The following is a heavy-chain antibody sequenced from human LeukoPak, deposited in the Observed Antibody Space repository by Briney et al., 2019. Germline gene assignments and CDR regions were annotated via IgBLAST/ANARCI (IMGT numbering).Heavy chain of an antibody. CDR3: AKVRTGLTTGGNAFDI. CDR2: VRYGGSNK. Sequence: PGGSLRLSCAASGFSFSTYGMHWVRQAPGKGLEWVAFVRYGGSNKQYADSVMGRFTISRDNSNNTLFLQMNSLRDEDTAVYYCAKVRTGLTTGGNAFDIWGQGTMVTVSS. D-gene: IGHD1-1*01. CDR1: GFSFSTYG. J-gene: IGHJ3*02. V-gene: IGHV3-30*02.